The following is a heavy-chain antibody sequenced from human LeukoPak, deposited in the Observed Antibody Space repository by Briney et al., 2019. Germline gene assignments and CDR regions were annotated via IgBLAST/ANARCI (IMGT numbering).Heavy chain of an antibody. D-gene: IGHD6-13*01. CDR1: GYTFTGYY. CDR3: ARVRPKAAGTSLYYYYGMDV. CDR2: INPNSGGT. V-gene: IGHV1-2*02. J-gene: IGHJ6*02. Sequence: GASVKVSCKASGYTFTGYYMHWVRQAPGQGLEWMGWINPNSGGTNYAQKFQGRVTMTRDTSISTAYMELSSLRSEDTAVYYCARVRPKAAGTSLYYYYGMDVWGQGTTVTVSS.